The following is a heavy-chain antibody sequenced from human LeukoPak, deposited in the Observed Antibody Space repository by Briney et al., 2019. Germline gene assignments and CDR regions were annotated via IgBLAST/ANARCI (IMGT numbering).Heavy chain of an antibody. D-gene: IGHD2-2*01. CDR1: GDSLSSNSVT. V-gene: IGHV6-1*01. CDR3: ARRLTQYDCFDP. CDR2: TYYRSTWYY. J-gene: IGHJ5*02. Sequence: SQTLSLTCAISGDSLSSNSVTWNWIRQSPSRGLEWLGRTYYRSTWYYDYAVSVRGRITVNPDTSKNQFSLHLNSVTPEDTAVYYCARRLTQYDCFDPWGQGILVTVSS.